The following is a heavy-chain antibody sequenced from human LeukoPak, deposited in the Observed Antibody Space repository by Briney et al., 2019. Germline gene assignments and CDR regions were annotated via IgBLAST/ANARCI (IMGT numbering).Heavy chain of an antibody. CDR3: ARGSDDFWSGYSPSY. CDR2: INPNSGGT. Sequence: SVKVSCKASRYTFTGYYMHWVRQAPGQGLEWMGWINPNSGGTNYAQKFQGRVTMTRDTPISTAYMELSRLRSDDTAVYYCARGSDDFWSGYSPSYWGQGTLVTVSS. V-gene: IGHV1-2*02. D-gene: IGHD3-3*01. CDR1: RYTFTGYY. J-gene: IGHJ4*02.